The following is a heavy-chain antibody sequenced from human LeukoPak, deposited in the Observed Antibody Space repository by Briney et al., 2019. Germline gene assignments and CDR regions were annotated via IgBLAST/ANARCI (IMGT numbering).Heavy chain of an antibody. CDR1: GFTFSKNW. J-gene: IGHJ6*02. CDR3: ARDKGALGDYYYGMDV. Sequence: GGSLRLSCVAYGFTFSKNWMTWVRQAPGKGLAWVANIRQDGSEKYYVDSVKGRFTISRDNAKNSLYLQMNSLRAEDTAVYYCARDKGALGDYYYGMDVWGQGTTVTVSS. V-gene: IGHV3-7*01. CDR2: IRQDGSEK. D-gene: IGHD4/OR15-4a*01.